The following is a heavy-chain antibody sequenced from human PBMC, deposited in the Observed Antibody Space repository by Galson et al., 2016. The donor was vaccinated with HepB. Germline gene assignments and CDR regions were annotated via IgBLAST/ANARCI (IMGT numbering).Heavy chain of an antibody. CDR1: GFTFDDYT. J-gene: IGHJ6*02. CDR3: AKYGCSSNSYPYYYYGMDV. V-gene: IGHV3-43*01. Sequence: SLRLSCAASGFTFDDYTMRWVRQAPGKGLEWVSLISWDGGSTYYADSVKGRFTISRDNSKNSLYLQMNSLRTENTALYYCAKYGCSSNSYPYYYYGMDVWGQGTTVTVSS. D-gene: IGHD2-2*01. CDR2: ISWDGGST.